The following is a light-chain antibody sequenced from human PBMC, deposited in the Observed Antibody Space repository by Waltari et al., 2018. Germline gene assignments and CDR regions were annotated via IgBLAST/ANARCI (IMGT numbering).Light chain of an antibody. Sequence: EIVMTQSPATLSVSPGERATISCRASQSVSSNLAWYQQKPGQSPRLRIYGASTRATGIAARFSGSGSGTEFTLTISSLQSEDFALYYCQQYNDWPRTFGQGTKVEI. CDR1: QSVSSN. J-gene: IGKJ1*01. CDR2: GAS. V-gene: IGKV3-15*01. CDR3: QQYNDWPRT.